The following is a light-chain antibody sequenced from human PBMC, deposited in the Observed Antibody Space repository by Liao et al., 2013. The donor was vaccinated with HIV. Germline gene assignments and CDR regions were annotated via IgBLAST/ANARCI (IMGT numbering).Light chain of an antibody. CDR3: QTWDTNSWV. V-gene: IGLV3-25*02. CDR1: ALPKQY. CDR2: KDS. Sequence: SYELTQPPSVSVSPGQTARITCSGDALPKQYAYWYQQKPGQAPVLLIYKDSERPSGIPERFSGANSGNTATLTIRGTQALDEADYYCQTWDTNSWVFGGGTKLTVL. J-gene: IGLJ3*02.